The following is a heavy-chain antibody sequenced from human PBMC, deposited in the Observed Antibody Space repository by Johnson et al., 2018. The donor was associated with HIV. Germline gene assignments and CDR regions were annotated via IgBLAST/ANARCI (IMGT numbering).Heavy chain of an antibody. D-gene: IGHD1-26*01. CDR3: AKDKAGIVGAMGNYAFDI. CDR2: ISWNSGSI. V-gene: IGHV3-9*01. J-gene: IGHJ3*02. CDR1: GFTFDDYA. Sequence: VQLVEFGGGLVQPGRSLRLSCAASGFTFDDYAMHWVRQAPGKGLEWVSGISWNSGSIGYADSVKGRFTISRDNAKNSLYLQMNSLRAEDTALYYCAKDKAGIVGAMGNYAFDIWGQGTMVTVSS.